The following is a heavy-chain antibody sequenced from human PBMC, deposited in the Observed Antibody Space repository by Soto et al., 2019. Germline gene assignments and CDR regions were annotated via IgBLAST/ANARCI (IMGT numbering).Heavy chain of an antibody. D-gene: IGHD2-2*01. CDR3: SRGRGRGYCSSSKCEHEMDY. J-gene: IGHJ4*02. Sequence: QVQLVESGGGLVKPGGSLRLSCTASGFTFSDYYMTWIRQAPGKGLEWISYISSSGSVIYYADSVKGRFTVSMDNAKNSLYLQMNHLRDEATAVYYCSRGRGRGYCSSSKCEHEMDYWGQGTQVTVS. CDR1: GFTFSDYY. CDR2: ISSSGSVI. V-gene: IGHV3-11*01.